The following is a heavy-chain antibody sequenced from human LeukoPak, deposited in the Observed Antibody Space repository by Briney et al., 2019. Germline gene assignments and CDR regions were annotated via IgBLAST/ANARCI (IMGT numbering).Heavy chain of an antibody. V-gene: IGHV3-30-3*01. CDR1: GFTFSSYA. J-gene: IGHJ6*02. Sequence: GGSLRLSCAASGFTFSSYAMHWVRQAPGKGLEWVAVISYDGSNKYYADSVKGRFTISRDNSKNTLYLQMDYLRVEDTAVYYCARDRATMYSQSYYYGMDVWGQGTTVTVSS. D-gene: IGHD5-18*01. CDR3: ARDRATMYSQSYYYGMDV. CDR2: ISYDGSNK.